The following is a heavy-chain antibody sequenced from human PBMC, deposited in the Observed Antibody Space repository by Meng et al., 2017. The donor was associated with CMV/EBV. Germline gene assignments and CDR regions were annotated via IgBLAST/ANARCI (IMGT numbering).Heavy chain of an antibody. J-gene: IGHJ4*02. CDR3: ARDTTIFGVVPRPWGY. CDR1: GYTFTSYG. D-gene: IGHD3-3*01. V-gene: IGHV1-18*01. CDR2: ISAYNGNT. Sequence: ASVKVSCKASGYTFTSYGISWVRQAPGQGLEWMGWISAYNGNTNYAQKLQGRVTMTTDTSTSTAYMELRSLRSDDTAVYYCARDTTIFGVVPRPWGYWGEGTLVIVSS.